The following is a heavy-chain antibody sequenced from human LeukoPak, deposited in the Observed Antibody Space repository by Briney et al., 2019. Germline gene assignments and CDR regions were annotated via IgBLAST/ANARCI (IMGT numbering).Heavy chain of an antibody. Sequence: GGSLRLSCAASGFTFSDYYMSWIRQAPGKVLEWVSYISSSGSTIYYADSVKGRFTISRDNAKNSLYLQMNSLRAEDTAVYYCARDMGEWELPYFDYWGQGTLVTVSS. V-gene: IGHV3-11*01. CDR2: ISSSGSTI. D-gene: IGHD1-26*01. CDR1: GFTFSDYY. CDR3: ARDMGEWELPYFDY. J-gene: IGHJ4*02.